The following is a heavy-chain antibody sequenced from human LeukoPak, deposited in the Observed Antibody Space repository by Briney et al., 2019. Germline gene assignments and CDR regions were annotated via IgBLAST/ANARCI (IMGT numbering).Heavy chain of an antibody. CDR1: GYTFTGYY. J-gene: IGHJ4*02. D-gene: IGHD2-2*01. Sequence: ASVKVSCKASGYTFTGYYMHWVRQAPGQGLEWMGWINPNSGGTNYAQKFQGRVTMTRDTSTSTVYMELSSLRSEDTAVYYCARAPTVSVGYCSSVSCQADYWGQGTLVTVSS. CDR2: INPNSGGT. CDR3: ARAPTVSVGYCSSVSCQADY. V-gene: IGHV1-2*02.